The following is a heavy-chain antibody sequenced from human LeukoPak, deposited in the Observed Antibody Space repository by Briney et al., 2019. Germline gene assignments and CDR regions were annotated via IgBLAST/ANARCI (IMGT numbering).Heavy chain of an antibody. CDR3: ARDLRTPSDTNIAIDY. V-gene: IGHV3-74*01. CDR1: GFTFSSYW. Sequence: GGSLRLSCAASGFTFSSYWMHWVRQAPGKGLVWVSRIKSDGSSASYADSVKGRFTISRDNAKNTLYLPMNSLRAEDTAVYYCARDLRTPSDTNIAIDYWGQGTLVTVSS. CDR2: IKSDGSSA. D-gene: IGHD4-23*01. J-gene: IGHJ4*02.